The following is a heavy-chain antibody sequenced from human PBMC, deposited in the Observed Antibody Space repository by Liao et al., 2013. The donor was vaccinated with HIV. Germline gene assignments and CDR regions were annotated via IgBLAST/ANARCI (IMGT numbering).Heavy chain of an antibody. D-gene: IGHD4-17*01. Sequence: QVQLQESGPGLVKPSETLSLTCTVSGGSISRYSWTWIRQPAGKGLEWIGRIYSSGSTNYNPSLRSRVTMSVDTSKNQFSLKLSSATAADTAVYYCARGGGGMTTVTTWYFQHWGQGTLVTVSS. CDR2: IYSSGST. V-gene: IGHV4-4*07. J-gene: IGHJ1*01. CDR1: GGSISRYS. CDR3: ARGGGGMTTVTTWYFQH.